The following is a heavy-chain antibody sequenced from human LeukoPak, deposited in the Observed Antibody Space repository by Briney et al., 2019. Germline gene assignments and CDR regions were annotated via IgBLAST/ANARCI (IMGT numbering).Heavy chain of an antibody. V-gene: IGHV3-30*02. CDR3: AGAAAANFWFDP. Sequence: GGSLRLSCAASGFTFSSYGMHWVRQAPGKGLEWVAVIWYDGSNKYYADSVKGRFTISRDNSKNTLYLQMNSLRAEDTAVYYCAGAAAANFWFDPWGQGTLVTVSS. CDR1: GFTFSSYG. J-gene: IGHJ5*02. CDR2: IWYDGSNK. D-gene: IGHD6-13*01.